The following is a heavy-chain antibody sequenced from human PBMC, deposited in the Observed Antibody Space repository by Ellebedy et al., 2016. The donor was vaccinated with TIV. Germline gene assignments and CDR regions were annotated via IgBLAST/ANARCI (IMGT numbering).Heavy chain of an antibody. CDR1: GGSFSGYY. V-gene: IGHV4-34*01. J-gene: IGHJ5*02. D-gene: IGHD7-27*01. Sequence: SQTLSLTCAVYGGSFSGYYWSWIRQPPGKGLEWIGEINHSGSTNYNPSLKSRVTISVDTSKNQFSLKLSSVTAADTAVYYCARQGGLQQLGTFDPWGQGTLVTVSS. CDR2: INHSGST. CDR3: ARQGGLQQLGTFDP.